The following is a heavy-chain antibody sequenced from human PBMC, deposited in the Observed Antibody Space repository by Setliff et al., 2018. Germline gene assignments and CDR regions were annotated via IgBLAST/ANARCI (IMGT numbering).Heavy chain of an antibody. D-gene: IGHD6-19*01. CDR1: GYSFTSFS. CDR2: VSTSNGDT. J-gene: IGHJ3*02. Sequence: ASVKVSCKASGYSFTSFSITWVRQAPGQGLEWLGWVSTSNGDTKSAQKFRGRVTMTTDISTSTVYMELRTLRSDDTAVYHCARRPIALAGYRKGAFDIWGQGTMVTVSS. CDR3: ARRPIALAGYRKGAFDI. V-gene: IGHV1-18*01.